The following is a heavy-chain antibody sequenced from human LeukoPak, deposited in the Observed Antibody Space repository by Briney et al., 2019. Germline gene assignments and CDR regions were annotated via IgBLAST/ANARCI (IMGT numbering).Heavy chain of an antibody. CDR2: IIPIFGTA. V-gene: IGHV1-69*13. J-gene: IGHJ4*02. Sequence: SVKVSCKASGGTFSSYAISWVRQAPGQGLEWMGGIIPIFGTANYAQKFQGRVTITADESTSTAYMELSSLRSEDTAVYYCAREGLGVTIVRGDPKPFDYWGQGTLVTVSS. CDR1: GGTFSSYA. D-gene: IGHD3-10*01. CDR3: AREGLGVTIVRGDPKPFDY.